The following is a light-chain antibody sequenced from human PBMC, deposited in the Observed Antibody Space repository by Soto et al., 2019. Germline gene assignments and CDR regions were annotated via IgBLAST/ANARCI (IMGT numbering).Light chain of an antibody. V-gene: IGKV3-20*01. CDR2: GAS. CDR1: QSVRSE. Sequence: IVLTQSPATLSVSPGERATLSCRASQSVRSELAWYQQKPGQAPRLLIYGASSRATGIPDRFSGSGSGTDFTLTISRLEPEDFAVYYCQQYGSSPPMYTFGQGTKLEIK. J-gene: IGKJ2*01. CDR3: QQYGSSPPMYT.